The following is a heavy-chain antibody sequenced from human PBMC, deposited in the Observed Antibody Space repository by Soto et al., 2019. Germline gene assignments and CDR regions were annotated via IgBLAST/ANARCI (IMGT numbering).Heavy chain of an antibody. V-gene: IGHV4-39*01. J-gene: IGHJ4*02. D-gene: IGHD6-19*01. Sequence: QLQLQESGPRLVKPSETLSLTCTVSGGSISSSIYYWGWIRQPPGKGLEWIGNVYYSGSTYYNPSLQRRVTICADTSKNHFSLRLNSVTASDTAVYYCARRLAVTGTLEYYFDYWGQGSLVTVSS. CDR2: VYYSGST. CDR3: ARRLAVTGTLEYYFDY. CDR1: GGSISSSIYY.